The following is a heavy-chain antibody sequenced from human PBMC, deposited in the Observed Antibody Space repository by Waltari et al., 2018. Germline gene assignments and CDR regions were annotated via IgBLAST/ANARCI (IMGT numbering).Heavy chain of an antibody. Sequence: EVQLVESGGGLVQPGRSLRLSCTASGFTFGDYAMSWFRQAPGKGLEWVGFIRSKAYGGTTEYAASVKGRFTISRDDSKSIAYLQMNSLKTEDTAVYYCTRDYYGDYANFDLWGRGTLVTVSS. J-gene: IGHJ2*01. D-gene: IGHD4-17*01. CDR1: GFTFGDYA. V-gene: IGHV3-49*03. CDR2: IRSKAYGGTT. CDR3: TRDYYGDYANFDL.